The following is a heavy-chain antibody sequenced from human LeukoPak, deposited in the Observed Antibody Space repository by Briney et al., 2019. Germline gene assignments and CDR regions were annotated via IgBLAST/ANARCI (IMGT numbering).Heavy chain of an antibody. D-gene: IGHD5-18*01. J-gene: IGHJ4*02. Sequence: SETLSLTCAVYGGSFSGYYWSWIRQPPGKGLEWIGYIFHRESTDYNPSLKSRVTISVDRPKNQFSLKLNFVTAADTAVYYCARDRGGYTYSHDYWGQGTLVTVSS. CDR1: GGSFSGYY. V-gene: IGHV4-34*12. CDR2: IFHREST. CDR3: ARDRGGYTYSHDY.